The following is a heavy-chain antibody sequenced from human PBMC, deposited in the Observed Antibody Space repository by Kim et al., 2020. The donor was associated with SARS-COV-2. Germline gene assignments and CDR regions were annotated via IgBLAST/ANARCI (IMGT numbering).Heavy chain of an antibody. CDR1: GYSFTSYW. Sequence: GESLKISCKGSGYSFTSYWISWVRQMPGKGLEWMGRIDPSDSYTNYSPSFQGHVTISADKSISTAYLQWSSLKASDTAMYYCARGYCSSTSCYGSYYYYYYGMDVWGQGTTVTVAS. V-gene: IGHV5-10-1*01. D-gene: IGHD2-2*01. CDR2: IDPSDSYT. J-gene: IGHJ6*02. CDR3: ARGYCSSTSCYGSYYYYYYGMDV.